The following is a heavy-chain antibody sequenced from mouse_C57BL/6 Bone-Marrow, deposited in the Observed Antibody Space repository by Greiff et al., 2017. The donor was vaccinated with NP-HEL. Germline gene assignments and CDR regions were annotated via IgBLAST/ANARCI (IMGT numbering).Heavy chain of an antibody. CDR2: IYPGGGYT. J-gene: IGHJ4*01. CDR3: ERYYDHYYAMDY. V-gene: IGHV1-63*01. CDR1: GYTFTNYW. D-gene: IGHD2-4*01. Sequence: QVQLQQSGAELVRPGTSVKMSCKASGYTFTNYWIGWAKQRPGHGLEWIGDIYPGGGYTNYNEKFKGKATLTADKSSSTAYMQFSSLTSEDSTIYYCERYYDHYYAMDYWGQGTAVTVSS.